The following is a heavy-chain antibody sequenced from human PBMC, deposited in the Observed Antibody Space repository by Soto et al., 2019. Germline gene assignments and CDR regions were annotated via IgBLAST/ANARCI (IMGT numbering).Heavy chain of an antibody. CDR2: ISTTSTYT. D-gene: IGHD3-3*02. J-gene: IGHJ6*01. CDR3: ARGAVSRQHFYYGFDV. CDR1: GFTFSESF. V-gene: IGHV3-11*06. Sequence: GGSLRLSCAASGFTFSESFMSWIRQAPGKGLEWVASISTTSTYTDYAASVKGRVTVSRDNSKKVLFLQLNSLRDEDTAVYYCARGAVSRQHFYYGFDVWGQGTTVTVSS.